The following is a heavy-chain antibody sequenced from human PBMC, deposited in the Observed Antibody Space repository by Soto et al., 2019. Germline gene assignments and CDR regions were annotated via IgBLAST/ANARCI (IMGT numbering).Heavy chain of an antibody. J-gene: IGHJ6*02. V-gene: IGHV4-34*01. CDR3: ARGLSSVPDRRGIGYYGLDV. D-gene: IGHD6-6*01. CDR2: INDSGIT. Sequence: QVQLQQWGAEVLKPSETLSLTCVVNGGSFSGYYWSWIRQSPGKGLEWIGEINDSGITDSNPSLDSRVTISVDMSKNQFSLNLNSVTAADSAVYHCARGLSSVPDRRGIGYYGLDVWGQGTTVTVSS. CDR1: GGSFSGYY.